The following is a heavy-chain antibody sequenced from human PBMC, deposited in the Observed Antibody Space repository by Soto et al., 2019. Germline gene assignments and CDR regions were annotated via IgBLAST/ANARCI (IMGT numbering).Heavy chain of an antibody. CDR2: ISYDGSNK. J-gene: IGHJ4*02. CDR1: GLTFSSYA. Sequence: PGGSLRLSCAASGLTFSSYAMHWVLQAPGKGLEWVAVISYDGSNKYDVDSVKGRFTISRDNAKNSLYVQMNILRAEDTAVYYCARDQVASGEYWGQGTPVTVSS. V-gene: IGHV3-30-3*01. CDR3: ARDQVASGEY.